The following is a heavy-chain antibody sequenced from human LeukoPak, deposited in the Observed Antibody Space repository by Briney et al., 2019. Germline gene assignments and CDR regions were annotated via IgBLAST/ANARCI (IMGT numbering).Heavy chain of an antibody. CDR3: VRIRYYYDSSGYCFFDY. V-gene: IGHV3-48*02. CDR1: GFTFSSYT. D-gene: IGHD3-22*01. CDR2: ISGSSSTI. Sequence: PGESLRLSCAASGFTFSSYTMNWVRQAPGKGLEWVPYISGSSSTIYYADSVKGRFTISRDNAKNSLYLQMNSLRDEDTAVYYCVRIRYYYDSSGYCFFDYWGQGALVTVSS. J-gene: IGHJ4*02.